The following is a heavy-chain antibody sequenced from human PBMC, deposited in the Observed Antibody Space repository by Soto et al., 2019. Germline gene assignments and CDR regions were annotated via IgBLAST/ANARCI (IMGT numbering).Heavy chain of an antibody. Sequence: GGSLRLSCAASGFTFSNAWMSWVRQAPGKGLEWVGRIKSKTDGETTDYAAPVKGRLTISRDDSKNRLYLQMNSLKTEDTAVYYCTTDPTSDYDILTGYYIAAFDIWGQGTMVTVSS. V-gene: IGHV3-15*01. J-gene: IGHJ3*02. CDR3: TTDPTSDYDILTGYYIAAFDI. D-gene: IGHD3-9*01. CDR2: IKSKTDGETT. CDR1: GFTFSNAW.